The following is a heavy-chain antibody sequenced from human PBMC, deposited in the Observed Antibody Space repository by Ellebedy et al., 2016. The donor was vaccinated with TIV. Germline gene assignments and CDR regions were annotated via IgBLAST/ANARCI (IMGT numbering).Heavy chain of an antibody. J-gene: IGHJ4*02. CDR3: AAVGGLRNSSGWYGRDY. CDR1: GGTFSSYA. Sequence: AASVKVSCKASGGTFSSYAISWVRQAPGQGLEWMGRIIPILGIANYAQKFQERVTITRDMSTSTAYMELSSLRSEDTAVYYCAAVGGLRNSSGWYGRDYWGQGTLVTVSS. D-gene: IGHD6-19*01. V-gene: IGHV1-69*04. CDR2: IIPILGIA.